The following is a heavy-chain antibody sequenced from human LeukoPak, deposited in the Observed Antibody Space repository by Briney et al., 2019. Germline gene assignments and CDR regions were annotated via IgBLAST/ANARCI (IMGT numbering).Heavy chain of an antibody. CDR2: ISSGGNT. CDR3: AREVRGYYFDY. D-gene: IGHD3-22*01. V-gene: IGHV3-53*01. Sequence: PGGSLRLSCAASGFVVSSNSMSWVRQAPGKGLEWVSVISSGGNTYYADSVKGRFTISRDISKNTLYLQMNGLRAEDTAVYYCAREVRGYYFDYWGQGTLVTVSS. J-gene: IGHJ4*02. CDR1: GFVVSSNS.